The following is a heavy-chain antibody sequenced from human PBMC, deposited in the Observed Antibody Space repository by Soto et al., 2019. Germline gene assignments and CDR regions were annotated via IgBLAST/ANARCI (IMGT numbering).Heavy chain of an antibody. CDR3: VRTSLVVAAATPEDY. D-gene: IGHD2-15*01. J-gene: IGHJ4*02. CDR2: INSHGSST. Sequence: EVQLVESGGGLVQPGVSLSLSCAASGFTFSSYCMHWVRQAPGKGLVWVFRINSHGSSTSYAGSVKGRFTISRDNAKNTLYLQMYSLRAEDTAVYYCVRTSLVVAAATPEDYWGQGDLVTVSS. CDR1: GFTFSSYC. V-gene: IGHV3-74*01.